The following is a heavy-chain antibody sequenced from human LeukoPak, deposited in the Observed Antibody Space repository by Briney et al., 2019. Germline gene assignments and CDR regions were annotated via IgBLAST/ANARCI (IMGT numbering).Heavy chain of an antibody. D-gene: IGHD5-12*01. CDR3: ARVRNRLVDTIWGGLDY. CDR1: GYTFTGYY. J-gene: IGHJ4*02. V-gene: IGHV1-2*02. CDR2: INPNSGGT. Sequence: ASVKVSCKASGYTFTGYYMHWVRQAPGQGLEWMGWINPNSGGTNYAQKFQGRVTMTRDTSISTAYMELSRLRSDDTAVYYCARVRNRLVDTIWGGLDYWGQGTLVTVSS.